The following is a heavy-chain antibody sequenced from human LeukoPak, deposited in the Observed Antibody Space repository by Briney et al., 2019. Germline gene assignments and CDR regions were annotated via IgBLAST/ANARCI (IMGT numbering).Heavy chain of an antibody. CDR1: GFSFSSYG. CDR2: IWYDGSNK. Sequence: GGSLRLSCAASGFSFSSYGMHWVRQAPGKGLEWVAFIWYDGSNKYYADSVKGRFSISRDNSKNTLYLQMTSLRAEDTAVYYCAKDASVAGNYYYYYYMDVWGKGTTVTTSS. V-gene: IGHV3-30*02. J-gene: IGHJ6*03. D-gene: IGHD6-19*01. CDR3: AKDASVAGNYYYYYYMDV.